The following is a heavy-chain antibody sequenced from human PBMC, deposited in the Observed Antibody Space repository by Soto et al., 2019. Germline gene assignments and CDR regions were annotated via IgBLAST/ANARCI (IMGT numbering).Heavy chain of an antibody. CDR3: ARNLLAVRGGYGLDV. V-gene: IGHV4-4*02. J-gene: IGHJ6*02. Sequence: QVQLQESXPXLXKPSGTLSLTCAVSGDSISGTNWWSWVRQSPGKGLEWIGEISHSGDNNYNPSLKSRVTISADTSQNHFSLKLTSVTAADTAVYYCARNLLAVRGGYGLDVWGQGTTVTVSS. CDR2: ISHSGDN. D-gene: IGHD3-10*01. CDR1: GDSISGTNW.